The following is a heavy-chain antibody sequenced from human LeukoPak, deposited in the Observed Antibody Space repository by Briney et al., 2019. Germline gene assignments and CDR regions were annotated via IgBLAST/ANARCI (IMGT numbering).Heavy chain of an antibody. CDR1: GGSISSSSYY. CDR2: IYYSGST. CDR3: ARVSGIHSRGYFDY. Sequence: SETLSLTCTVSGGSISSSSYYWGWIRQPPGKGLEWIGYIYYSGSTNYNPSLKSRVTISVDTSKNQFSLKLSSVTAADTAVYYCARVSGIHSRGYFDYWGQGTLVTVSS. J-gene: IGHJ4*02. D-gene: IGHD2-15*01. V-gene: IGHV4-61*05.